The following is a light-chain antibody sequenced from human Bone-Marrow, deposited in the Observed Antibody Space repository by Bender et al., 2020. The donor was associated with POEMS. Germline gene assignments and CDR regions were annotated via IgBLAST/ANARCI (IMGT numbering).Light chain of an antibody. CDR1: SNDVGRYNL. CDR3: CSYAGNFYV. Sequence: SALAQPASLSGSPGQSITISCTGTSNDVGRYNLVSWYQQHPGKVPKVVIYEVSQRPSGVSSRFSGSKSGNTASLTISGLQAEDEADYYCCSYAGNFYVFGTGTKVTVL. CDR2: EVS. J-gene: IGLJ1*01. V-gene: IGLV2-23*02.